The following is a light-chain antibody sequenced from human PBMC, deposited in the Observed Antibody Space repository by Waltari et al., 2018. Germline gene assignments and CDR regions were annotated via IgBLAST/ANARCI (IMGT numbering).Light chain of an antibody. Sequence: QLVLTQSPSASASLGASVKVTCTLSSGPTSYAIAWHQQQPEKGPRYLMKINSDGSHSKGDGIPDRFSGSSSGAERYLTISSLQSEDDADYYCQTWDTGILVFGGGTKLTVL. V-gene: IGLV4-69*01. CDR1: SGPTSYA. CDR3: QTWDTGILV. J-gene: IGLJ3*02. CDR2: INSDGSH.